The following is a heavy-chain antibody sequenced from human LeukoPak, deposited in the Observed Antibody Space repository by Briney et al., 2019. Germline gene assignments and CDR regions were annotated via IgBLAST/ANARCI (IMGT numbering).Heavy chain of an antibody. D-gene: IGHD3-22*01. V-gene: IGHV3-23*01. CDR1: GFTFSSYA. Sequence: GGTLRLSCAASGFTFSSYAMSWVRQAPGKGLEWVSAISGSGGSTYYADSVKGRFTISRDNSKNTLYLQMNSLRAEDTAVYYSAKEWGITMMESAFDIWGQGTMVTVSS. CDR3: AKEWGITMMESAFDI. J-gene: IGHJ3*02. CDR2: ISGSGGST.